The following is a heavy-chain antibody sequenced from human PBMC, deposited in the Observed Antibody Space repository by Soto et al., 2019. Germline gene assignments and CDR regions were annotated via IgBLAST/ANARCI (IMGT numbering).Heavy chain of an antibody. CDR3: AKDLQQLVMGPYYFDY. D-gene: IGHD6-13*01. CDR2: ISGSGGST. V-gene: IGHV3-23*01. Sequence: GGSLRLSCAASGFTFSSYAMSWVRQAPGKGLEWVSAISGSGGSTYYADSVKGRFTISRDNSKNTLYLQMNSLRAEDTAVYYCAKDLQQLVMGPYYFDYWGQGTLVTVSS. CDR1: GFTFSSYA. J-gene: IGHJ4*02.